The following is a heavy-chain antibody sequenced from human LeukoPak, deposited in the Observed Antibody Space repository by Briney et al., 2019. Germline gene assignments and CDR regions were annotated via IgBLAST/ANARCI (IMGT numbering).Heavy chain of an antibody. V-gene: IGHV4-30-2*01. J-gene: IGHJ4*02. CDR1: GGSISSGGYS. Sequence: SQTLSLTCAVSGGSISSGGYSWSWIRQPPGKGLEWIGYIYHSGSTYYNPSLKSRVTISVDTSKNQFSLKLSSVTAADTAVYYCARVGYSGYDVMYYFDYWGQGTLVTVSS. CDR3: ARVGYSGYDVMYYFDY. CDR2: IYHSGST. D-gene: IGHD5-12*01.